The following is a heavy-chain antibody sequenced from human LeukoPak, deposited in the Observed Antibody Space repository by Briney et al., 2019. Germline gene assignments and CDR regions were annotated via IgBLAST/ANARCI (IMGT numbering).Heavy chain of an antibody. J-gene: IGHJ6*03. V-gene: IGHV3-30*05. D-gene: IGHD3-10*01. CDR1: GFTFSNYG. Sequence: GGSLRLSRAASGFTFSNYGMHWVRQAPGKGLEWVALISYDGNNKFYADSVKGRFTISRDNSRNTLYLQMNSLRGEDAAVYSCARGGIPTGPYYYFYYMDVWGKGTAVAVSS. CDR2: ISYDGNNK. CDR3: ARGGIPTGPYYYFYYMDV.